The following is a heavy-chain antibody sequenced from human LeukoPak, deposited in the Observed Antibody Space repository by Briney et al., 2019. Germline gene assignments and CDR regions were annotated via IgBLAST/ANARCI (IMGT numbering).Heavy chain of an antibody. V-gene: IGHV3-33*01. J-gene: IGHJ4*02. D-gene: IGHD2-15*01. CDR1: GFTFSSYV. Sequence: QTGGSLRLSCAASGFTFSSYVMHWVRQAPAKGVERVAVIWYDGSNKYYADSVKGRFTISRDNSKNTLYLQMNSLRAEDTAVYYCARGTPVMVGRYYFDYWGQGTLVTVSS. CDR2: IWYDGSNK. CDR3: ARGTPVMVGRYYFDY.